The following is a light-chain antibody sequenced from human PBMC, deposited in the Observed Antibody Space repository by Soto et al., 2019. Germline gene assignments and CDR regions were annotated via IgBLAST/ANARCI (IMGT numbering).Light chain of an antibody. CDR1: QSVSSSY. CDR2: GAS. V-gene: IGKV3-20*01. J-gene: IGKJ1*01. Sequence: EIVLTQSPGTLSLSPGERATLSCRASQSVSSSYLAWYQQKPGQAPRLLIYGASSRATGIPDRFSGSGSGTGFTLTISRLEPEDLAVYYCQHYGSSPGTFGQGTKVEIK. CDR3: QHYGSSPGT.